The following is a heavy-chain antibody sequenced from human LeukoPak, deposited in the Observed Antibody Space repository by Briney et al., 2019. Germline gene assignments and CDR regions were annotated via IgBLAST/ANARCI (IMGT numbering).Heavy chain of an antibody. V-gene: IGHV1-69*01. J-gene: IGHJ3*02. D-gene: IGHD2-15*01. Sequence: SVKVSCKASGGTFSSYAISWVRQAPGQGLEWMGGIIPIFGTANYAQKFQGRVTITADESTSTAYMELSSLRSEDTAVYYCASSPLHCSGGSCYSGAFDIWGQGTMVTVTS. CDR1: GGTFSSYA. CDR2: IIPIFGTA. CDR3: ASSPLHCSGGSCYSGAFDI.